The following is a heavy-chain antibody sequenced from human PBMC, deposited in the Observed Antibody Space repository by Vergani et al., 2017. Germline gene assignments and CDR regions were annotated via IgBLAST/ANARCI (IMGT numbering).Heavy chain of an antibody. CDR1: GYTFTSYG. Sequence: QVQLVQSGAEVKKPGASVKVSCKASGYTFTSYGISWVRQAPGQGLEWMGWISAYNGNTNYAQKLQGRVTMTTDTSTSTAYMELRSLRSDETAVYYCARDPHYDSSGYLNFDYWGQGTLVTVSS. D-gene: IGHD3-22*01. V-gene: IGHV1-18*01. J-gene: IGHJ4*02. CDR2: ISAYNGNT. CDR3: ARDPHYDSSGYLNFDY.